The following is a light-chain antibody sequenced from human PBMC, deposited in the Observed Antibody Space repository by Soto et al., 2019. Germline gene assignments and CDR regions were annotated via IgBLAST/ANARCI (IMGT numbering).Light chain of an antibody. CDR1: SSDVGRYNY. Sequence: QSVLTQPASVSGSPGQSITISCTGTSSDVGRYNYVSWYQQHPGKAPKLMIYDVSNRPSGVSNRFSGSKSGNTASLTISGLQAEDEADYYCSSYTSSSTSLGVFGGGTQLTVL. CDR3: SSYTSSSTSLGV. CDR2: DVS. V-gene: IGLV2-14*01. J-gene: IGLJ7*01.